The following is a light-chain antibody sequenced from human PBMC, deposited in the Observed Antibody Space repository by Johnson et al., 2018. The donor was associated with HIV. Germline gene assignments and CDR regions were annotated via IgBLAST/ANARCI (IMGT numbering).Light chain of an antibody. V-gene: IGLV1-51*01. Sequence: QSVLTQPPSVSAAPGQKVTISCSGSSSNIGNNYVSWYQQLPGTAPKLLIYDNNKRPSGIPDRFSGSKSGPSATLGITGLPTGDEADYYCGTWDNSLSAYVFGTGTKVTVL. CDR2: DNN. CDR3: GTWDNSLSAYV. J-gene: IGLJ1*01. CDR1: SSNIGNNY.